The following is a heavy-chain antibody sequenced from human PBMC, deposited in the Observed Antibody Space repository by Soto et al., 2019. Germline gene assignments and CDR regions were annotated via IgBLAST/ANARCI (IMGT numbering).Heavy chain of an antibody. J-gene: IGHJ4*02. D-gene: IGHD1-26*01. Sequence: QVVLLQSGAEVKEPGSSVRLSCQVSGSTFNNFAFSWVRQAPGQGPEWLGGIVVMSNAADYSQRFQDRVMITADTSTSTLYMELGSLTFDDTAVYYCARAIKRWEVNSYFDYWGQGTLVTVSS. CDR3: ARAIKRWEVNSYFDY. CDR1: GSTFNNFA. CDR2: IVVMSNAA. V-gene: IGHV1-69*06.